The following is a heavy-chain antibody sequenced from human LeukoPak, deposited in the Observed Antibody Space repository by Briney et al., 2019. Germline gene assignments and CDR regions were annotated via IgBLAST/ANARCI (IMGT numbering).Heavy chain of an antibody. V-gene: IGHV4-59*01. CDR2: IYDSDT. CDR3: ARGEVYWRTPFDY. CDR1: GFTFSSYW. D-gene: IGHD1-1*01. Sequence: GSLRLSCAASGFTFSSYWMSWIRQPPGKGLEWVGDIYDSDTRYNPPLKSRVTISVDTSKNQFSLKLSSVTAADTAVYYCARGEVYWRTPFDYWGQGTLVTVSS. J-gene: IGHJ4*02.